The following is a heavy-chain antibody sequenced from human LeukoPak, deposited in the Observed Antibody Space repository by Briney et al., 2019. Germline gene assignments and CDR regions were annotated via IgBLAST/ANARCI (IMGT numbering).Heavy chain of an antibody. CDR1: GFILSNCA. J-gene: IGHJ4*02. CDR3: AIIPGYGDYGFYDY. CDR2: IDTKGTRT. V-gene: IGHV3-23*05. Sequence: GSLRLSCAASGFILSNCAMTWVRQAPGKGLEWVSGIDTKGTRTYYADSVKGRFTISRDNSKNSLYLQMNSLRAEDTAVYYCAIIPGYGDYGFYDYWSQGTLVTVSS. D-gene: IGHD4-17*01.